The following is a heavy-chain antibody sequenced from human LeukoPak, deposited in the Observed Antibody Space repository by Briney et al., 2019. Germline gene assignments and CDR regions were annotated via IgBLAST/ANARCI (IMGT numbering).Heavy chain of an antibody. CDR3: ARDVASIATAVKYYFDY. J-gene: IGHJ4*02. CDR2: INAGNGKT. D-gene: IGHD6-13*01. V-gene: IGHV1-3*01. CDR1: GGTFSSYA. Sequence: ASVKVSCKASGGTFSSYAISWVRQAPGQGLEWMGWINAGNGKTRYSQNFQGRVTITRDTSASTAYMELSSLRSEDTAVYYCARDVASIATAVKYYFDYWGQGTLVTVSS.